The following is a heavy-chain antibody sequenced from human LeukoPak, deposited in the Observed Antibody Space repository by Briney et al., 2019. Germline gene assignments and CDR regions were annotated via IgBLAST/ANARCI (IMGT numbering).Heavy chain of an antibody. CDR2: VSDSGDST. CDR1: GLTVSSYA. Sequence: GGSLRLSCAASGLTVSSYAMSWVRQSPGKGLEWVSTVSDSGDSTYYADSVEGRFTISRDNSKDALFLQMNSLRAEDTAVYYCATYDPNDYWGQGTLVTVSS. D-gene: IGHD2-8*01. V-gene: IGHV3-23*01. J-gene: IGHJ4*02. CDR3: ATYDPNDY.